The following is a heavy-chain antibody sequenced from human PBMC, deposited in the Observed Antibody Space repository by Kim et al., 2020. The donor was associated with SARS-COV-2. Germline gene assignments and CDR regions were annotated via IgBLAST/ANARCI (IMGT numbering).Heavy chain of an antibody. CDR1: GGSISSGGYY. D-gene: IGHD2-21*02. V-gene: IGHV4-31*03. CDR2: IYYSGST. Sequence: SETLSLTCTVSGGSISSGGYYWSWIRQHPGKGLEWIGYIYYSGSTYYNPSLKSRVTISVDTSKNQFSLKLSSVTAADTAVYYCARDRRGDLAFDIWGQGTMVTVSS. CDR3: ARDRRGDLAFDI. J-gene: IGHJ3*02.